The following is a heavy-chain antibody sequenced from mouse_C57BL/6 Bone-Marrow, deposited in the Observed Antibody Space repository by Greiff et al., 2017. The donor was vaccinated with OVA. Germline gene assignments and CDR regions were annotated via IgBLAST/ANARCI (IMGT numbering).Heavy chain of an antibody. J-gene: IGHJ1*03. V-gene: IGHV5-6*02. Sequence: EVKLVESGGDLVKPGGSLKLSCAASGFTFSSYGMSWVRQTPDKRLEWVATISSGGSYTYYPDSVKGRFTISRDNAKNTLYLQMSSLKSEDTAMYYCARRRITTVVGWYFDVWGTGTTVTVSS. CDR3: ARRRITTVVGWYFDV. CDR2: ISSGGSYT. D-gene: IGHD1-1*01. CDR1: GFTFSSYG.